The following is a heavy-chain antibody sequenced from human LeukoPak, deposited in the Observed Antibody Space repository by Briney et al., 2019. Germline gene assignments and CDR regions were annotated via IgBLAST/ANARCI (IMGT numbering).Heavy chain of an antibody. CDR2: VSASSDI. D-gene: IGHD5-18*01. CDR1: GFTLSSYS. J-gene: IGHJ4*02. Sequence: PGGSETLSCAASGFTLSSYSMNWVRQAPGKGLQWVSTVSASSDIHYSDSVKGRFTISRDNARNSLYLQMNSLRDEDTAVYYCARDALHTAHFDYWGQGTLVTVSS. V-gene: IGHV3-48*02. CDR3: ARDALHTAHFDY.